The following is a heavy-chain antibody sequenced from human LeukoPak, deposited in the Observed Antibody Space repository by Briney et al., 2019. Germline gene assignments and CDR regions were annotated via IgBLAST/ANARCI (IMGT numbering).Heavy chain of an antibody. CDR1: EFTFSNYA. Sequence: GGSLRLSCAASEFTFSNYAMSWVRQAAGKGLEWVSAISGSGGSTHYTDSVKGRFTISRDNSKNTLYLQMNSLRAEDTAIYYCAKDAHEEWLIESHYYYMDVWGKGTTVTVSS. CDR3: AKDAHEEWLIESHYYYMDV. J-gene: IGHJ6*03. D-gene: IGHD6-19*01. CDR2: ISGSGGST. V-gene: IGHV3-23*01.